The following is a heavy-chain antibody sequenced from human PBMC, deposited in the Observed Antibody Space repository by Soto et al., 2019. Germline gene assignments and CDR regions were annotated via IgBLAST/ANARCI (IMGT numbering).Heavy chain of an antibody. J-gene: IGHJ6*03. Sequence: SETLSLTCAVYGGSFSGYYWSWIRQPPGKGLEWIGEINHSGSTNYNPSLKSRVTISVDTSKNQFSLKLSSVTAADTAVYYCASPPYYYMDVWGKGTTVT. CDR3: ASPPYYYMDV. V-gene: IGHV4-34*01. CDR1: GGSFSGYY. CDR2: INHSGST.